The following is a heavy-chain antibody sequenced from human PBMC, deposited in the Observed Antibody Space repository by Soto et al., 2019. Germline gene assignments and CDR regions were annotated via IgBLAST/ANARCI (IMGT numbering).Heavy chain of an antibody. CDR1: GFTFSSYA. D-gene: IGHD3-22*01. CDR3: ASRRAMIVVGYFDY. Sequence: EVQLLESGGGLVQPGGSLRLSCAASGFTFSSYAMSWVRQAPGKGLEWVSAISGSGGSTYYADSVKGRFTISRANSKNRLYLQMNSLRAEDTAVYYCASRRAMIVVGYFDYWGQGTLVTVSS. V-gene: IGHV3-23*01. CDR2: ISGSGGST. J-gene: IGHJ4*02.